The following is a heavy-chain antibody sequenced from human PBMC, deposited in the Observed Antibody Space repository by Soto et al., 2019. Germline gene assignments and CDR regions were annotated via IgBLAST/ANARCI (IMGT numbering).Heavy chain of an antibody. Sequence: RASVKVSCKASGYTFTSYGISWVRQAPGQGLEWMGWISAYNGNTNYAQKLQGRVTMTTDTSTSTAYMELRSLRSDDTAVYYCARKLLAVAGTEFDYWGQGTLVTVSS. CDR3: ARKLLAVAGTEFDY. J-gene: IGHJ4*02. V-gene: IGHV1-18*01. CDR1: GYTFTSYG. D-gene: IGHD6-19*01. CDR2: ISAYNGNT.